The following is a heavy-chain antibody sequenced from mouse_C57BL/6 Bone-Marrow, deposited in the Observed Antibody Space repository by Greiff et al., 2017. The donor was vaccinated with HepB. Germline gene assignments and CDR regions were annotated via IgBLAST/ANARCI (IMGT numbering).Heavy chain of an antibody. V-gene: IGHV1-12*01. J-gene: IGHJ2*01. D-gene: IGHD1-1*01. CDR3: STVVATGGY. CDR1: GYTFTSYN. CDR2: IYPGNGDT. Sequence: QVQLQQSGAELVRPGASVKMSCKASGYTFTSYNMHCVKQTPRQGLEWIGAIYPGNGDTSYNQKFKGKATLTVDKSSSTAYMQLSSLTSEDSAVYFCSTVVATGGYWGQGTTLTVSS.